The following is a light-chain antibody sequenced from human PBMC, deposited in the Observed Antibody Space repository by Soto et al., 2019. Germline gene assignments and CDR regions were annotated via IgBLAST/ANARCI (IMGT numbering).Light chain of an antibody. CDR2: DAS. Sequence: EIVLTQSPATLSLSPGERATLSCRASQSVSSYLAWYQQKFGQAPRLLIYDASNRATGIPARFSVSGSATDFTLTISSLEPEDFAIYYCKQRYNWPLTFGQGTKVDIK. J-gene: IGKJ1*01. CDR1: QSVSSY. V-gene: IGKV3-11*01. CDR3: KQRYNWPLT.